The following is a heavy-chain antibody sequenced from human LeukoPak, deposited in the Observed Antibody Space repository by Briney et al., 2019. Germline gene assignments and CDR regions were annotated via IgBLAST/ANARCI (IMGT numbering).Heavy chain of an antibody. CDR1: GGSFSGYY. V-gene: IGHV4-34*01. D-gene: IGHD1-26*01. Sequence: PSETLSLTCAVYGGSFSGYYWNWIRHPPPKGLEWIGEINHSTSTNSNPSPNSRLTISVDTSKNQYHLKLSPVTAAATAPSYCGMGGSPVGATNESCGQGTLVSVSS. CDR3: GMGGSPVGATNES. CDR2: INHSTST. J-gene: IGHJ5*02.